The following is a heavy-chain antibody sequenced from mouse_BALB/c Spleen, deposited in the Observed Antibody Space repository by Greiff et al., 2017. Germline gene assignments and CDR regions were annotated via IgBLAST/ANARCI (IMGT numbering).Heavy chain of an antibody. V-gene: IGHV3-8*02. CDR1: GDSITSGY. CDR2: ISYSGST. CDR3: ARYYGNYWYFDD. Sequence: EVKLMESGPSLVKPSQTLSLTCSVTGDSITSGYWNWIRKFPGNKLEYMGYISYSGSTYYNPSLKSRISITRDTSKNQYYLQLNSVTTEDTATYYCARYYGNYWYFDDWGAGTTVTVSS. J-gene: IGHJ1*01. D-gene: IGHD2-1*01.